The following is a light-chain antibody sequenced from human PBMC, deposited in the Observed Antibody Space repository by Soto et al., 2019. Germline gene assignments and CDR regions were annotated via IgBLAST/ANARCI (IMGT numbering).Light chain of an antibody. CDR1: SSDVGAYNY. Sequence: QSALTQPASVSGSPGQSITISCTGTSSDVGAYNYVSWYRQHPGKAPKLMIYDVTNRPSGVSNRFSGSKSGSTASLTISGRQAEDEADYYCSAYTSSSTLVFGGGTKLTVL. J-gene: IGLJ3*02. CDR2: DVT. CDR3: SAYTSSSTLV. V-gene: IGLV2-14*01.